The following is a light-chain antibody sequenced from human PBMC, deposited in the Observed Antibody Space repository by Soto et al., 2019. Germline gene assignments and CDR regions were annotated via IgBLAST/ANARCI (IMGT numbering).Light chain of an antibody. CDR3: QHYNSYSEA. J-gene: IGKJ1*01. CDR2: KAS. CDR1: QTISSW. Sequence: DIPITQSPPTLSGSVGDRVTFTCRGSQTISSWLAWYQQKPRKAPKLLIYKASTLKSGVPSRFSGSGSGKEFTLTISSLQPDDFATYYCQHYNSYSEAFGQGTKVDIK. V-gene: IGKV1-5*03.